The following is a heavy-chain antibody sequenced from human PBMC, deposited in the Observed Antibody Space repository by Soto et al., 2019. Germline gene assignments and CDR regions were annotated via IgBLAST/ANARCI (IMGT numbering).Heavy chain of an antibody. J-gene: IGHJ6*02. CDR3: ARDPSKPGYSSGYYRTPYYYYGMDF. CDR2: ISYDGSNK. CDR1: GFTFSSYA. V-gene: IGHV3-30-3*01. Sequence: GGSLRLSCAASGFTFSSYAMHWVRQAPGKGLEWVAVISYDGSNKYYADSVKGRFTISRDNSKNTLYLQMNSLRAEDTAVYYCARDPSKPGYSSGYYRTPYYYYGMDFWGQGTTVTV. D-gene: IGHD3-22*01.